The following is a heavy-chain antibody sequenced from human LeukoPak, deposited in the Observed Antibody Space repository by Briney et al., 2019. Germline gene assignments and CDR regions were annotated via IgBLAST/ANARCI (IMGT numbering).Heavy chain of an antibody. D-gene: IGHD5-18*01. V-gene: IGHV3-53*01. CDR3: ARDLRGYSYKSPAGNYFDY. J-gene: IGHJ4*02. CDR2: IYSGGTT. Sequence: GGSLRLSCAASGFTVSNNYLHWVRQAPGKGLEWVSVIYSGGTTYYANSVKGRFTISRDSSKNTMYLQMNSLRAEDTAVYYCARDLRGYSYKSPAGNYFDYWGQGTLVTVSS. CDR1: GFTVSNNY.